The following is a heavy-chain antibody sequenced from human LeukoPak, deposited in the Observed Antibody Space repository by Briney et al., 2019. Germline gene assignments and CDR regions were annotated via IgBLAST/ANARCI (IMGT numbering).Heavy chain of an antibody. J-gene: IGHJ4*02. D-gene: IGHD3-22*01. Sequence: GGSLPLSCAASGFPFSSYWMHWVRPAPGKGLVWVSRINSDGSSTSYPDSVKGRFTISRDNDKNTLYLQMNRLRAEETALYYCTRSYYDRSGYSYYLDYRGPGTLVTGSP. CDR3: TRSYYDRSGYSYYLDY. CDR1: GFPFSSYW. CDR2: INSDGSST. V-gene: IGHV3-74*01.